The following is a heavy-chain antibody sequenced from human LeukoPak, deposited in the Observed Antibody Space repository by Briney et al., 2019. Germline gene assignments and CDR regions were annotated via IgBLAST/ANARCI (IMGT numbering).Heavy chain of an antibody. CDR1: GFTFRSYG. Sequence: GRSLRLSCAASGFTFRSYGMHWVRQAPGKGLVWVEVISYDGSNKYYADSVKGRFTISRDNSKNTLYLQMNSLRAEDTAVYYCAGSADYYDSSGPGTDWFDPWGQGTLVTVSS. D-gene: IGHD3-22*01. J-gene: IGHJ5*02. CDR3: AGSADYYDSSGPGTDWFDP. V-gene: IGHV3-30*03. CDR2: ISYDGSNK.